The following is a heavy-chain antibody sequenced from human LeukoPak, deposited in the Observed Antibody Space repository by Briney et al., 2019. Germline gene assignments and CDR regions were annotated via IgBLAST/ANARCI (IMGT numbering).Heavy chain of an antibody. CDR3: ARGLKTLETTVTPS. D-gene: IGHD4-4*01. J-gene: IGHJ4*02. CDR2: INQDGSQK. Sequence: GGSLRLSCAASGFTFSSYWMSWVRQAPEKGLEWVANINQDGSQKYYVDSVKGRFTVSRDNAKNSLYLVMNSLRAEDTAVYFCARGLKTLETTVTPSWGQGTLVTVSS. V-gene: IGHV3-7*01. CDR1: GFTFSSYW.